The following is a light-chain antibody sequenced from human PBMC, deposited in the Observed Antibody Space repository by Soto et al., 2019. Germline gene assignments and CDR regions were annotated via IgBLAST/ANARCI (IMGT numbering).Light chain of an antibody. V-gene: IGLV2-14*03. CDR3: SSYRSSSAYVV. CDR1: GSDIGGYNY. J-gene: IGLJ2*01. CDR2: DVS. Sequence: QSALTQPASVSGSPGQSITISCTGTGSDIGGYNYVSWYQQHPGKAPKLMIYDVSNRPSGVSNRFSGSKSGNTASLTISGLQAEDEGDYYCSSYRSSSAYVVFGGGTKVTVL.